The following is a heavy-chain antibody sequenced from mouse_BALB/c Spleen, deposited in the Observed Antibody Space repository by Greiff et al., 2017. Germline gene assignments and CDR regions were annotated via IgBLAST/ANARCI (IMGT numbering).Heavy chain of an antibody. CDR2: ISSGGGST. Sequence: EVKVVESGGGLVKPGGSLKLSCAASGFAFSSYDMSWVRQTPEKRLEWVAYISSGGGSTYYPDTVKGRFTISRDNAKNTLYLQMSSLKSEDTAMYYCARHRTYGSSYHWYFDVWGAGTTVTVSS. J-gene: IGHJ1*01. CDR3: ARHRTYGSSYHWYFDV. CDR1: GFAFSSYD. V-gene: IGHV5-12-1*01. D-gene: IGHD1-1*01.